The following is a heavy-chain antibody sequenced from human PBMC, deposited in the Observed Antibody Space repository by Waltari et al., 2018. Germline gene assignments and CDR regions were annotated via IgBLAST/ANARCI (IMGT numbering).Heavy chain of an antibody. V-gene: IGHV4-30-4*08. D-gene: IGHD4-4*01. CDR3: ARRGRTTLSYYFDY. CDR1: GGSIISGDYY. Sequence: QVQLQESGPGLVKPSQTLSLTCTVSGGSIISGDYYWSWIRQPPGKGLEWLGYIYFSWSTYYNPSLKSRVTISVDTSKNQFSLKLNSVTAADTAVYYCARRGRTTLSYYFDYWGQGTLVTVTS. CDR2: IYFSWST. J-gene: IGHJ4*02.